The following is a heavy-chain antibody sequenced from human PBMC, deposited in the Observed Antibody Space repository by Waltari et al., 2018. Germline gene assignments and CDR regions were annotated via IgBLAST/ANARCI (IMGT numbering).Heavy chain of an antibody. CDR3: AIQPPEGRLGSYFYSGMDV. V-gene: IGHV5-51*01. CDR1: GYRVTSYW. CDR2: IYFGDSET. D-gene: IGHD3-16*01. Sequence: EVQLVQSGAEVKKAGESLKISCRGSGYRVTSYWIGWVRQMPGKGLEWMGVIYFGDSETRYSPSFQGQVTISADRSISTAYLQWDRLKTSDTATYFCAIQPPEGRLGSYFYSGMDVWGQGTTVTVSS. J-gene: IGHJ6*02.